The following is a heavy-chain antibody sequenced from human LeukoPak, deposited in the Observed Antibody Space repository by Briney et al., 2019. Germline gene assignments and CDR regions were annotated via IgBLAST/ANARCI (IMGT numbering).Heavy chain of an antibody. Sequence: GASVKVSCKASGYTFSDYYMYWVRQAPGQGLEWMGWINPNSGGTKYAQKFQGRVTMTGDTSISTAYMELSWLTSDDTAVYYCARDGYNYGQVDSWGQGTLVTVSP. J-gene: IGHJ4*02. D-gene: IGHD5-24*01. V-gene: IGHV1-2*02. CDR1: GYTFSDYY. CDR2: INPNSGGT. CDR3: ARDGYNYGQVDS.